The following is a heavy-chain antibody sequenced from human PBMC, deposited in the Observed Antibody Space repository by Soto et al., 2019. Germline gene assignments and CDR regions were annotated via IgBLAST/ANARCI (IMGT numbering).Heavy chain of an antibody. CDR3: AKDREGYNSYDSYFDY. CDR2: ISGSGGST. V-gene: IGHV3-23*01. J-gene: IGHJ4*02. Sequence: GGSLRLSCAASGFTFSSYAMSWVRQAPGKGLEWVSAISGSGGSTYYADSVKGRSTISRDISENTLYLQMNSLRAEATAVYYCAKDREGYNSYDSYFDYWGQGALVTVSS. CDR1: GFTFSSYA. D-gene: IGHD5-12*01.